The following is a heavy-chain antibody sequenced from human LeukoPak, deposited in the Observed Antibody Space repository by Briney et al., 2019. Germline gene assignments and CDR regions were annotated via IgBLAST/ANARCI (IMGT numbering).Heavy chain of an antibody. J-gene: IGHJ4*02. D-gene: IGHD4/OR15-4a*01. Sequence: SEALSLTCTVSGGSISSYYWRWIRQPPGKGLEWIGYIYYSGSTNYNPSLKSRLTISVDASKNQFSLKLSSVTATDTAVYYSASLTMVTQGYFDSWGQGTLVTVSS. CDR1: GGSISSYY. CDR2: IYYSGST. CDR3: ASLTMVTQGYFDS. V-gene: IGHV4-59*08.